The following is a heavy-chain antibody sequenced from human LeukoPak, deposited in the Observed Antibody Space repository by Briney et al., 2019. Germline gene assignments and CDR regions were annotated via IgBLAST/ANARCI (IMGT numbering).Heavy chain of an antibody. CDR2: TNSDSYCI. J-gene: IGHJ4*02. CDR1: GFVFNTDP. D-gene: IGHD1-1*01. CDR3: ARGSLEVGDLVGQYYFDI. Sequence: GGSLRLSCAPSGFVFNTDPMNCVRQAPGKGLEWGSATNSDSYCIYYPDSVKGRFTISRDNTDTPLYLQMNSLRAADPAVYYCARGSLEVGDLVGQYYFDIWGQGTLVTVSS. V-gene: IGHV3-21*01.